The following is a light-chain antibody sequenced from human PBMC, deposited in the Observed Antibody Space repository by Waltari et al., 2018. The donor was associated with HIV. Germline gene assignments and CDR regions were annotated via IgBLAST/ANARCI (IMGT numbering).Light chain of an antibody. CDR1: NSDVGLYNL. CDR2: EVH. V-gene: IGLV2-18*02. J-gene: IGLJ2*01. CDR3: SSYTTTGTVI. Sequence: QSALTQPPSVSGAPGQSVTISCSGTNSDVGLYNLVSWYQQPPGTAPNLLIYEVHNRPSGVANRFCVSKSGNTASLIISGLQSEDEADYYCSSYTTTGTVIFGGGTKLTVL.